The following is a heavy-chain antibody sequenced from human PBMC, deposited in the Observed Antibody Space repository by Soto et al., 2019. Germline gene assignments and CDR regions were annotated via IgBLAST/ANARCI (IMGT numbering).Heavy chain of an antibody. V-gene: IGHV1-69*01. D-gene: IGHD3-3*01. CDR1: GGTFISYA. Sequence: SLPVYCPASGGTFISYAISLVRQAPGQGLEWMGGIIPIFGTANYAQKFQGRVTITADESTSTAYMELSSLRSEDTAVYYCARAGRPIPTIFGVVWTGWGQGTTVTFSS. CDR3: ARAGRPIPTIFGVVWTG. J-gene: IGHJ6*02. CDR2: IIPIFGTA.